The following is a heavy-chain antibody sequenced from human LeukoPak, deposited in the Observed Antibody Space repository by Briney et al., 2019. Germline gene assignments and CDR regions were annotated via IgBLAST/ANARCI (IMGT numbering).Heavy chain of an antibody. Sequence: PGGSLRLSCAASGFTFSSYWMHWVRQAPGKGLVWVSRIHSDGSSTSYADSVKGRFTISRDNAKNTVYLQMNSLRAGDTAVDYCATKDGGPYAFDIWGQGTMVTVSS. D-gene: IGHD5-24*01. J-gene: IGHJ3*02. CDR3: ATKDGGPYAFDI. CDR1: GFTFSSYW. V-gene: IGHV3-74*01. CDR2: IHSDGSST.